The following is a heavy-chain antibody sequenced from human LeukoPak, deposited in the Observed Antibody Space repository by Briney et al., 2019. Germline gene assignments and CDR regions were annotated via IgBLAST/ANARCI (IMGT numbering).Heavy chain of an antibody. CDR3: ARDTYYGSGSYYPFDY. D-gene: IGHD3-10*01. CDR1: GFTFSSYA. Sequence: GGSLRLSCAASGFTFSSYAMHWVRQAPGKGMEYVSAISSNGGSTYYANSVKGRFTISRDNSKNTLYLQMGILRAEDMAVYYCARDTYYGSGSYYPFDYWGQGTLVTVSS. V-gene: IGHV3-64*01. CDR2: ISSNGGST. J-gene: IGHJ4*02.